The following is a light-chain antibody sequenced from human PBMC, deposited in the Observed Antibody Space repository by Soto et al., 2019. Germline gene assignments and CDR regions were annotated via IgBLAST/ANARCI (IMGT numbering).Light chain of an antibody. CDR2: EVT. CDR1: SSDVGYYDY. Sequence: SVLTQPPSASGFPGQSVTISCTGTSSDVGYYDYVSWYQQHPGKAPKLVIYEVTKRPSGVPDRVSASKSGNTASLTVSGLRAEDEADYYCNSFTTSNTYVFGNGTKVTV. V-gene: IGLV2-8*01. J-gene: IGLJ1*01. CDR3: NSFTTSNTYV.